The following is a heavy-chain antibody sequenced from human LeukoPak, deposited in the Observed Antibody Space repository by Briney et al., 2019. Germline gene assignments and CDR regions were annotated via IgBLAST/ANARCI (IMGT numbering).Heavy chain of an antibody. V-gene: IGHV3-48*02. J-gene: IGHJ4*02. D-gene: IGHD2-8*01. Sequence: PGGSLRLSCAASGFTFSSYSMNWVRQAPGKGLEWVSYISSSSSTINYADSVKGRFTISRDNAKNSLYLQMNSLRDEDTAVYYCARDMVYRYRWYFDYWGQGTLVTVSS. CDR1: GFTFSSYS. CDR2: ISSSSSTI. CDR3: ARDMVYRYRWYFDY.